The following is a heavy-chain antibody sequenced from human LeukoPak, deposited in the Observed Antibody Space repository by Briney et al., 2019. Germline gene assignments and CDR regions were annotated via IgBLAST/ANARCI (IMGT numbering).Heavy chain of an antibody. V-gene: IGHV3-9*01. J-gene: IGHJ3*02. Sequence: GGSLRLSCSASGFTFSTYWMSWVRQAPGKGLEWVSGISWNSGSIGYADSVKGRFTISRDNAKNSLYLQMNSLRAEDTALYYCAKSPGRVGAFDIWGQGTMVTVSS. CDR3: AKSPGRVGAFDI. CDR2: ISWNSGSI. D-gene: IGHD1-14*01. CDR1: GFTFSTYW.